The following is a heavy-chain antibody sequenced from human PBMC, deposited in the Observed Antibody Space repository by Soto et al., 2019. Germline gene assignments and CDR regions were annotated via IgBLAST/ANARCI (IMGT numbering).Heavy chain of an antibody. CDR3: ARVSGANYDFWSGYSGFAYYGMDV. CDR2: INHSGGT. CDR1: GGSFSGHY. J-gene: IGHJ6*02. Sequence: QVQIQQWGAGLLKPSETLSLTCAVYGGSFSGHYWSWIRQPPGKGLEWIGEINHSGGTNYNPSLKSRVTISVDSFKKQFSLKLSSVTAADTAVYYCARVSGANYDFWSGYSGFAYYGMDVWGQGTTVTVSS. D-gene: IGHD3-3*01. V-gene: IGHV4-34*01.